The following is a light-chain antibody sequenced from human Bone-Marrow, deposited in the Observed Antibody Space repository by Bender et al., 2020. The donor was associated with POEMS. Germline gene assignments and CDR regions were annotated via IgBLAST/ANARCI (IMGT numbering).Light chain of an antibody. CDR1: SSDVGGYNF. Sequence: QSALTQPPSASGSPGQSVTISCTGTSSDVGGYNFVSWYQQHPGKAPKLIIYEGHKRPSGVSNRFSGSKSGNTAALTISGLQTEDEADYYCCSYGGSSAFYVFGAGTKVTVL. CDR3: CSYGGSSAFYV. V-gene: IGLV2-23*03. CDR2: EGH. J-gene: IGLJ1*01.